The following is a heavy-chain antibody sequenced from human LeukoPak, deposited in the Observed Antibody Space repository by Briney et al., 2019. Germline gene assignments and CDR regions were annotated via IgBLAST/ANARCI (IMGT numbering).Heavy chain of an antibody. D-gene: IGHD1-14*01. CDR1: GFTFSSYS. CDR2: ISSSSSYI. CDR3: AGGNGGPGRRTAGYYYYMDV. J-gene: IGHJ6*03. V-gene: IGHV3-21*01. Sequence: PGGSLRLSCAASGFTFSSYSMNWVRQAPGKGLEWVSSISSSSSYIYYADSVKGRFTISRDNAKNSLYLQMNSLRAEDTAVYYCAGGNGGPGRRTAGYYYYMDVWGKGTTVTVSS.